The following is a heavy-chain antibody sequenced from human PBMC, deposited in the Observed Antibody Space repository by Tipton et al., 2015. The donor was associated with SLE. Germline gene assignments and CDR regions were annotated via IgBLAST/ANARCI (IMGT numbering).Heavy chain of an antibody. V-gene: IGHV4-59*08. J-gene: IGHJ4*02. Sequence: TLSLTCTVSGGSISSNYWTWIRQSPGKGLKWIGDIDYSGSTNYNPSLKSRVTISVDTSKNQFSLKLSSVTAADTAVYYCARGGYCSGGSCYSLLYWGQGTLVTVSS. CDR3: ARGGYCSGGSCYSLLY. CDR2: IDYSGST. D-gene: IGHD2-15*01. CDR1: GGSISSNY.